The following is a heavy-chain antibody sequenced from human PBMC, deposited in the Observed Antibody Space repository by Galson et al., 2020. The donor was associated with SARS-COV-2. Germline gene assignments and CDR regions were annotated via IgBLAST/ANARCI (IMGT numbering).Heavy chain of an antibody. Sequence: GGSLRLSCAASGFTFSSYAMHWVRQAPGKGLEWVAVISYDGSNKYYADSVKGRFTISRDNSKNTLYLQMNSLRAEDTAVYYCARDYYDSSGFYHNGFDPWGQGTLVTVSS. V-gene: IGHV3-30*04. CDR2: ISYDGSNK. CDR1: GFTFSSYA. J-gene: IGHJ5*02. CDR3: ARDYYDSSGFYHNGFDP. D-gene: IGHD3-22*01.